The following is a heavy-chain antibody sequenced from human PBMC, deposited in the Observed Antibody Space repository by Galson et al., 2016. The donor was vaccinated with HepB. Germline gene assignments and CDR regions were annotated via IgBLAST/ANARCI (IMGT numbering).Heavy chain of an antibody. CDR3: TTGSSNGYAALGY. CDR2: ISWSSNTI. Sequence: SLRLSCAASGLKFDDYAMQWVRQAPGKGLEWVSGISWSSNTIGYADSVKGRFTISRDNAKNSVYLQMNSLSVEDTAFYYCTTGSSNGYAALGYWGQGTLVTVSS. V-gene: IGHV3-9*01. D-gene: IGHD6-13*01. CDR1: GLKFDDYA. J-gene: IGHJ4*02.